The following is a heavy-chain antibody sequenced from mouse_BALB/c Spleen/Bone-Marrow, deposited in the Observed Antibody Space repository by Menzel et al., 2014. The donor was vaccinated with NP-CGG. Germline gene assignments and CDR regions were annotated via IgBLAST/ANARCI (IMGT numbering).Heavy chain of an antibody. CDR3: ARSDGNYGYAMDY. CDR2: ISSGSSTI. J-gene: IGHJ4*01. V-gene: IGHV5-17*02. Sequence: DVQLVESGGGLVQPGGSRKLSCAASGFTFSSFGMHWVRQAPEKGLEWVAYISSGSSTIYYADTVKGRFTISRDNPENTLFLEMSSLRSEDTAMYYCARSDGNYGYAMDYWGQGTSVTVSS. CDR1: GFTFSSFG. D-gene: IGHD2-1*01.